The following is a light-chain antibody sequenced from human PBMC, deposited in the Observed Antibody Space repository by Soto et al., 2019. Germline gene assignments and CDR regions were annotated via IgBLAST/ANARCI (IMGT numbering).Light chain of an antibody. Sequence: QSALTQPVSVSGSPGQSVTISCSGSSSDVGAYNYVSWYQRHPGKAPKLMIYDVTNRPSGVSNRFSGSKSGNTASLTISGLQAEDEADYFCSSYTSSSTVVFGGGTKLTVL. J-gene: IGLJ3*02. V-gene: IGLV2-14*01. CDR2: DVT. CDR1: SSDVGAYNY. CDR3: SSYTSSSTVV.